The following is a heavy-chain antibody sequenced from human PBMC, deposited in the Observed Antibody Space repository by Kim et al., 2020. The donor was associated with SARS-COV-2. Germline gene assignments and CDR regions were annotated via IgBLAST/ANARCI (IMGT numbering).Heavy chain of an antibody. D-gene: IGHD3-22*01. J-gene: IGHJ1*01. CDR2: IYYSGST. V-gene: IGHV4-61*01. Sequence: SETLSLTCTVSGGSVSSGSYYWSWIRQPPGKGLEWIGYIYYSGSTNYNPSLKSLVTISVYTSKNQFSLKLSSVTAADTAVYYCARSTDYYDSSGYPNWG. CDR1: GGSVSSGSYY. CDR3: ARSTDYYDSSGYPN.